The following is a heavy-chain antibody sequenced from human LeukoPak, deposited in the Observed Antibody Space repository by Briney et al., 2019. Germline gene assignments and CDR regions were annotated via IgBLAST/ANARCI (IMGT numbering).Heavy chain of an antibody. D-gene: IGHD4-17*01. J-gene: IGHJ5*02. CDR1: GYSFTSYW. CDR2: IYPGDSDT. V-gene: IGHV5-51*01. Sequence: GESLKISCKGSGYSFTSYWIGWVRQMPGKGLEWMGIIYPGDSDTRYSPSFQGQVTISADKSISTAYLQWGSLKASDTAMYYCARSDGDYVDWFDPWGQGTLVTVSS. CDR3: ARSDGDYVDWFDP.